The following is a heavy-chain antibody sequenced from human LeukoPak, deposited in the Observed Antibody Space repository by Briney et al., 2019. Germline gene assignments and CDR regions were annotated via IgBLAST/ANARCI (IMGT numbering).Heavy chain of an antibody. CDR2: IYHSGST. J-gene: IGHJ4*02. CDR3: ARLPFNSGYEYFDY. CDR1: GGSISSSSW. V-gene: IGHV4-4*02. Sequence: SETLSLTCAVSGGSISSSSWWSWVRQPPGKGLEWIGEIYHSGSTNYNPSLKSRVTISVDKSKNQFSLKLSSVTAADTAVYSCARLPFNSGYEYFDYWGQGILFTVSS. D-gene: IGHD5-12*01.